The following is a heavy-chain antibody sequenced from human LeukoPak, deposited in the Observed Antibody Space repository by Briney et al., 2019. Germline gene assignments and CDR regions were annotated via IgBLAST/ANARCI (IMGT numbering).Heavy chain of an antibody. J-gene: IGHJ4*02. CDR1: GYTFTGYY. CDR2: INPNSGGT. D-gene: IGHD6-13*01. V-gene: IGHV1-2*06. Sequence: ASVKVSCKASGYTFTGYYMHWVRQAPGQGLEWMGRINPNSGGTNYAQKFQGRVTMTRDTSISTAYMELSRLGSDDTAVYYCARRSSSWYIFDYWGQGTLVTVSS. CDR3: ARRSSSWYIFDY.